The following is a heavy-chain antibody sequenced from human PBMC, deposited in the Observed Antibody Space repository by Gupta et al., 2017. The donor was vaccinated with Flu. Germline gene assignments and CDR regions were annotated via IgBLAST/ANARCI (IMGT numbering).Heavy chain of an antibody. Sequence: EAQLVESGGGLAKPGGSLRLSCGAAGCTFSNYGRNWVRQAPGKGLEGVASMNSGSALTYYADSVKGRFTVSRDNAKNSLYLQMNSLRAEDTAVYYCAEWLSNGFDIWGQGTMVTVAS. D-gene: IGHD3-3*01. CDR2: MNSGSALT. CDR3: AEWLSNGFDI. V-gene: IGHV3-21*03. J-gene: IGHJ3*02. CDR1: GCTFSNYG.